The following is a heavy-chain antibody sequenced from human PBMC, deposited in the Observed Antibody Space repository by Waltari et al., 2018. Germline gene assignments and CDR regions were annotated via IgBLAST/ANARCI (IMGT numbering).Heavy chain of an antibody. CDR2: IIPIFGTA. CDR1: GGTFSSYA. J-gene: IGHJ4*02. D-gene: IGHD3-10*01. V-gene: IGHV1-69*12. Sequence: QVQPVQSGGEVKKPGTSVKCSCKAPGGTFSSYAISWVREARGTGLEWMGGIIPIFGTANYAQKFQGRVTITADESTSTAYMELSSLRSEDTAVYYCAREEYYGSGSYYKRSHFDYWGQGTLVTVSS. CDR3: AREEYYGSGSYYKRSHFDY.